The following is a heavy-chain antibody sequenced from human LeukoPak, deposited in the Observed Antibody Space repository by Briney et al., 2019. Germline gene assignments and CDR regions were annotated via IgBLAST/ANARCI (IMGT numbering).Heavy chain of an antibody. D-gene: IGHD3-3*01. J-gene: IGHJ6*02. CDR2: IIPMFGTA. CDR3: ARDVGVPGITIFGVVPNHIPMDV. Sequence: GASVKVSCKASGGTFSSYAISWVRQAPGQGLEWMGGIIPMFGTANYAQKFQGRVTITADESTSTAYMELSSLRSEDTAVYYCARDVGVPGITIFGVVPNHIPMDVWGQGTTVTVSS. CDR1: GGTFSSYA. V-gene: IGHV1-69*13.